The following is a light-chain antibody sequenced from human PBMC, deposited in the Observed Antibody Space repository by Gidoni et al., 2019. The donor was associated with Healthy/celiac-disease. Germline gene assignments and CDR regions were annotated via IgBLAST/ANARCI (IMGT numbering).Light chain of an antibody. J-gene: IGKJ2*01. CDR1: QSVSSY. CDR3: QQRSNWPYT. CDR2: DAS. Sequence: EIVLTQSPATLSLSPGERATLSCRASQSVSSYLAWYQQTPGQAPRLLIYDASNRATGIPARFSGSGSGTDFTLTISSLAPEDFAVYYCQQRSNWPYTFGQGTKLEIK. V-gene: IGKV3-11*01.